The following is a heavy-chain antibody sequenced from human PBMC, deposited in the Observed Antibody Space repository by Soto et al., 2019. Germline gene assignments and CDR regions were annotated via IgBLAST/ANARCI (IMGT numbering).Heavy chain of an antibody. CDR3: ARDRSSSSSWRGTYFDY. CDR1: GGTFSSYA. V-gene: IGHV1-69*12. Sequence: QVQLVQSGAEVKKPGSSVKVSCKASGGTFSSYAISWVRQAPGQGLEWMGGIIPIFGTANYAQKFQGRVTITADESTSTAYMELSSLRPEDTAVYFCARDRSSSSSWRGTYFDYWGQGTLVTVSS. CDR2: IIPIFGTA. D-gene: IGHD6-13*01. J-gene: IGHJ4*02.